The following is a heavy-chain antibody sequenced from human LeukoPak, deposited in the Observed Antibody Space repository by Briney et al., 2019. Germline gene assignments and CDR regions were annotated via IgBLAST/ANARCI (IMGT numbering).Heavy chain of an antibody. J-gene: IGHJ6*04. Sequence: PSETLSLTCTVSGGSISSGSYYWSWIRQPAGKGLEWIGRIYTSGSTNYNPSLKSRVTISVDTSKNQFSLKLSSVTAADTAVYYCARGSIAAPMDVWGKGTTGTVSS. D-gene: IGHD6-6*01. CDR2: IYTSGST. CDR1: GGSISSGSYY. V-gene: IGHV4-61*02. CDR3: ARGSIAAPMDV.